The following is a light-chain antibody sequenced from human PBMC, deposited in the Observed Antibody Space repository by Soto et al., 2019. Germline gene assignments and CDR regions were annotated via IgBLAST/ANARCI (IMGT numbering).Light chain of an antibody. CDR2: DAS. J-gene: IGKJ4*02. CDR3: QQYDNLPP. CDR1: QDISNY. Sequence: DIPMTQSPSSLSASVGDRVTITCQASQDISNYLNWYQQKPGKAPKRLIYDASNLETGVPSRFSGSGSGTDFTFTSSSLQPEDSATYYCQQYDNLPPFGGGTKVEIK. V-gene: IGKV1-33*01.